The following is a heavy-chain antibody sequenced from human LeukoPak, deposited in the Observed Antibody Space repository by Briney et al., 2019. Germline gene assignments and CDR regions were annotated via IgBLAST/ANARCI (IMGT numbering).Heavy chain of an antibody. CDR1: GFTFKNYW. J-gene: IGHJ4*02. CDR3: ARDPAAWDY. D-gene: IGHD6-13*01. Sequence: GGSLRLSCVASGFTFKNYWMSWVRQAPGRGLEWVANIEADGTEKYYVDSVKGRFTVSRDNARNSLYLQMSSLRVDDTAVYYCARDPAAWDYWGQGTLVTVSS. CDR2: IEADGTEK. V-gene: IGHV3-7*04.